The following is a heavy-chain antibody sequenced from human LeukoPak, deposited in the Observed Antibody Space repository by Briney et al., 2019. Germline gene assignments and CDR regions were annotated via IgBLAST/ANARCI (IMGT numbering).Heavy chain of an antibody. J-gene: IGHJ4*02. CDR3: ARAAPNYYDSSGSLRNPYFDY. V-gene: IGHV3-23*01. CDR1: GFTFNSYA. Sequence: AGGSLRLSCAASGFTFNSYAMSWVRQAPGKGLEWVSVISGSGGTTYYADSVKGRFTISRDNSRNTLHLQMNSLRAEDTAVYYCARAAPNYYDSSGSLRNPYFDYWGQGTLVTVSS. CDR2: ISGSGGTT. D-gene: IGHD3-22*01.